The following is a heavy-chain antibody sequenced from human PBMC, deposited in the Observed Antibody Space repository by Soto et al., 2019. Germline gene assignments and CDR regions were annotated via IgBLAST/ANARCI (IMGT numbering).Heavy chain of an antibody. J-gene: IGHJ6*02. CDR1: GYTFTGYY. CDR3: AVGPTMDYYYGMDV. CDR2: INPNSGGT. D-gene: IGHD5-12*01. V-gene: IGHV1-2*04. Sequence: ASVKVSCKASGYTFTGYYMHWVRQAPGQGLEWMGWINPNSGGTNYAQKFQGWVTISVDTSKSQFSPKLSSVTAADTAVYYCAVGPTMDYYYGMDVWGQGTTVTVSS.